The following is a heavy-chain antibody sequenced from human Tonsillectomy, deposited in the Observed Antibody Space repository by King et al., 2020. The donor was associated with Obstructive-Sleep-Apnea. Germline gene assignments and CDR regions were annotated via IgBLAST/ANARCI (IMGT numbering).Heavy chain of an antibody. D-gene: IGHD2-2*01. CDR2: IIPILGIA. CDR3: ARSPFLGDCSSTSCYSDCSGGSCYHPFDY. V-gene: IGHV1-69*04. CDR1: GGTFSSYA. Sequence: QLVQSGAEVKKPGSSVKVSCKASGGTFSSYAISWVRQAPGQGLEWMGGIIPILGIANYAQKFQGRVTITADKSTSTAYMELSSLRSEDTAVYYCARSPFLGDCSSTSCYSDCSGGSCYHPFDYWGQGTLVTVSS. J-gene: IGHJ4*02.